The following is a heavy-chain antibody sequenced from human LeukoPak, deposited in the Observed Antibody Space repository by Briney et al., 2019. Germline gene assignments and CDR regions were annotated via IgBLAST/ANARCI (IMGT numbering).Heavy chain of an antibody. V-gene: IGHV1-69*05. CDR3: ARDRYNWNYEGDAFDI. CDR2: IIPIFGTA. D-gene: IGHD1-7*01. J-gene: IGHJ3*02. CDR1: GGTFSSYA. Sequence: SVKVSCKASGGTFSSYAISWVRQAPRQGLEWMGRIIPIFGTANYAQKFQGRVTITTDESTSTAYMELSSLRSEDTAVYYCARDRYNWNYEGDAFDIWGQGTMVTVSS.